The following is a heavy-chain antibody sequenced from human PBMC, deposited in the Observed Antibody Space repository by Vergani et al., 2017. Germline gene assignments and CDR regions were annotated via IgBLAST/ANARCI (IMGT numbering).Heavy chain of an antibody. Sequence: EVQLVESGGGIVKPGGSLRLSCVASGFSFRNDWMNWVRRTPGKGLEWVGRIKSTFDRGTTDYAAAVKGRFSISRDDSKNTLFLQMNGLKTEDIGLYYCTKNPLCCGDGSCYWLRDHHYYGMDVWGQGTTVTGSS. D-gene: IGHD3-10*01. CDR2: IKSTFDRGTT. J-gene: IGHJ6*02. CDR1: GFSFRNDW. CDR3: TKNPLCCGDGSCYWLRDHHYYGMDV. V-gene: IGHV3-15*07.